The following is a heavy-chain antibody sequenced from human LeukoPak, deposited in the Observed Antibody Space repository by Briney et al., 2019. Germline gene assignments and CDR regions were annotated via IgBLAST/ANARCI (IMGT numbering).Heavy chain of an antibody. CDR2: IYSTGSI. J-gene: IGHJ3*02. Sequence: KPSETLSLTCTLSVGSFSNYYWTWIRPPPGKGLEWLGYIYSTGSISYNPSLESRVTISIDTSKNTFSLKLTSVTAADTAVYFCARWNLDLAYDIWGQGTMVTVSS. CDR3: ARWNLDLAYDI. D-gene: IGHD1-1*01. V-gene: IGHV4-59*08. CDR1: VGSFSNYY.